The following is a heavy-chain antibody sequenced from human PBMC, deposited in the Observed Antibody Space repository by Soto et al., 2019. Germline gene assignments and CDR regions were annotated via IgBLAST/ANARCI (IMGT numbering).Heavy chain of an antibody. D-gene: IGHD5-12*01. Sequence: PGESLKISCKGSGYSFTSYWIGWVRQMPGKGLEWMGIIYPGDSDTRYSPSFQGQVTISADKSISTAYLQWSSLKAPDTAMYYCARGERWLQLQDAFDIWGQGTMVTVSS. V-gene: IGHV5-51*01. J-gene: IGHJ3*02. CDR2: IYPGDSDT. CDR1: GYSFTSYW. CDR3: ARGERWLQLQDAFDI.